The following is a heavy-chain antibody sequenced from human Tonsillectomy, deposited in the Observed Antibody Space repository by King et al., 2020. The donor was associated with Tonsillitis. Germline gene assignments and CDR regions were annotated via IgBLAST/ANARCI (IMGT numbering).Heavy chain of an antibody. CDR1: GGSVSSGSYY. Sequence: VQLQESGPGLVKPSETLSLTCTVSGGSVSSGSYYWSWIRQPPGKGLEWIGYIYYSGSTNYNPSLKSRVTISVDTSKNQFSLKLSSVTAADTAVYYCARMWEWIPDYWGPGTLVTVSS. CDR2: IYYSGST. CDR3: ARMWEWIPDY. J-gene: IGHJ4*02. V-gene: IGHV4-61*01. D-gene: IGHD1-26*01.